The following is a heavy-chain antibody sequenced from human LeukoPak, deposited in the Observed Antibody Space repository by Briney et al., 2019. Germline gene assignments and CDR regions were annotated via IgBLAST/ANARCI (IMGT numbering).Heavy chain of an antibody. CDR3: AKESDGYNRRPRYYFDY. CDR2: ISGSGGST. Sequence: AGTVRLSWAACGVAYNSNAMSWVRQSTGKGLGWVSAISGSGGSTYYADSVKGRFTISRDNSKNTLYLQMNSLRAEDTAVYYCAKESDGYNRRPRYYFDYWGQGTLVTVSS. D-gene: IGHD5-24*01. CDR1: GVAYNSNA. J-gene: IGHJ4*02. V-gene: IGHV3-23*01.